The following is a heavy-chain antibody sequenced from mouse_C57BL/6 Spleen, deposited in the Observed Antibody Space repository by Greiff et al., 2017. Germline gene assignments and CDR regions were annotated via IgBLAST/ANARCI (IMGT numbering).Heavy chain of an antibody. CDR1: GFNIKDDY. V-gene: IGHV14-4*01. CDR2: IDPENGDT. Sequence: EVKLQESGAELVRPGASVKLSCTASGFNIKDDYMHWVKQRPEQGLEWIGWIDPENGDTEYASKFQGKATITADTSSNTAYLQLSSLTSEDTAVYYCTTLLRSGYFDVWGTGTTVTVSS. D-gene: IGHD1-1*01. J-gene: IGHJ1*03. CDR3: TTLLRSGYFDV.